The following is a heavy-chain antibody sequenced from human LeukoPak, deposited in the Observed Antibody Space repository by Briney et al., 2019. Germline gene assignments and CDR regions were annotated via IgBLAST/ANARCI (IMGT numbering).Heavy chain of an antibody. CDR3: ARYLLRYSYGGYYYYGMDV. V-gene: IGHV4-34*01. CDR1: GGSFSGYY. D-gene: IGHD5-18*01. CDR2: INHSGST. Sequence: SETLSLTCAVYGGSFSGYYWSWIRQPPGKGLEWIGEINHSGSTNYNPSLKSRVTISVDTSKNQFSLKLSSVTAADTAVYYCARYLLRYSYGGYYYYGMDVWGQGTTVTVSS. J-gene: IGHJ6*02.